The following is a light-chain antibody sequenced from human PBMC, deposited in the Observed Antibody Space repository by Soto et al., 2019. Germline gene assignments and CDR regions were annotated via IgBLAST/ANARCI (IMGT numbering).Light chain of an antibody. CDR2: GAS. J-gene: IGKJ5*01. V-gene: IGKV3-20*01. Sequence: EIVLTQSPGTLSLSPGKRATLSCRASQTINKNSLAWYQQKPGQAPRLLIYGASIGATGTPDRFTGGGSGTDFTLTVSRLEPEDFAVYYCQQYGASPITFGQGTRLEIK. CDR3: QQYGASPIT. CDR1: QTINKNS.